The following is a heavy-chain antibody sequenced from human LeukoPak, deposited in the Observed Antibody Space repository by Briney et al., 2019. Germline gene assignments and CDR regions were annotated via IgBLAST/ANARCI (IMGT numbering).Heavy chain of an antibody. CDR1: GLSVSSGY. D-gene: IGHD6-13*01. Sequence: GGSLRLSCAASGLSVSSGYMSWVRQAPGEGLGWVSVIYSGGTTLYTDSVKGRFTISRDNSKNTVSLQMNSLRAEDTAVYYCATPGTFYSSSWYTYGYWGQGTLVSVSS. V-gene: IGHV3-53*01. J-gene: IGHJ4*02. CDR3: ATPGTFYSSSWYTYGY. CDR2: IYSGGTT.